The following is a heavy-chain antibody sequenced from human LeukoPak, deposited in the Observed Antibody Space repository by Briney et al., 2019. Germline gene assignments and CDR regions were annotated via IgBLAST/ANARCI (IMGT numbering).Heavy chain of an antibody. CDR1: GFTFSDYY. V-gene: IGHV3-11*01. CDR2: ISSSGSTI. D-gene: IGHD6-19*01. J-gene: IGHJ5*02. CDR3: ARGRYSSGWYLPNWFDP. Sequence: PGGSLRLSCAASGFTFSDYYMSWIRQAPGKGLEWVSYISSSGSTIYYADSVKGRFTIPRDNAKNSLYLQMNSLRAEDTAVYYCARGRYSSGWYLPNWFDPWGQGTLVTVSS.